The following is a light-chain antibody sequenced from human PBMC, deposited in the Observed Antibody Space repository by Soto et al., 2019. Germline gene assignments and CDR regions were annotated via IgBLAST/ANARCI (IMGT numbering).Light chain of an antibody. CDR2: DGP. V-gene: IGKV1-5*01. CDR1: QSINTW. CDR3: QQYQTYSRT. J-gene: IGKJ1*01. Sequence: DIQMTQSPATVYASVGDRITITCRASQSINTWLAWYRQRPGEAPQLLIYDGPTLAMGVPSRFSGSGSGTDFTLSISRLQPDDFATFYCQQYQTYSRTFGQGTKVEVK.